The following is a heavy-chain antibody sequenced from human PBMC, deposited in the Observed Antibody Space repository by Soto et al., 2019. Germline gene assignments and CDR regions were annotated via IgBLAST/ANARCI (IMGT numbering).Heavy chain of an antibody. Sequence: EVQLVESGGGLVQPGGSLRVSCAASGFTLRSHRIHWVRQAPGKGLEWVSRIDTDGGGTSYADSVKGRFTISTDNAQNTVYLQMIGLRAEATAVYYCATVFDLWGQGTLVTVSS. CDR1: GFTLRSHR. V-gene: IGHV3-74*01. CDR3: ATVFDL. J-gene: IGHJ4*02. CDR2: IDTDGGGT.